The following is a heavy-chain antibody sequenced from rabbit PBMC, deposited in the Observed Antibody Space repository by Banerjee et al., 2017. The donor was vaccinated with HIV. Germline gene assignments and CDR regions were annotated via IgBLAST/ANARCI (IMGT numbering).Heavy chain of an antibody. CDR2: IAGDSSGFT. D-gene: IGHD4-1*01. V-gene: IGHV1S40*01. CDR1: GFSFSNSDY. J-gene: IGHJ4*01. Sequence: LVESGGDLVKPGASLTVTCTASGFSFSNSDYMCWVRQAPGKGLEWISCIAGDSSGFTYSATWAKGRFTFSKTSSTTVTLQMTSLTAADTATYFCARDMDGVIGWNFGWWGPGTLVTVS. CDR3: ARDMDGVIGWNFGW.